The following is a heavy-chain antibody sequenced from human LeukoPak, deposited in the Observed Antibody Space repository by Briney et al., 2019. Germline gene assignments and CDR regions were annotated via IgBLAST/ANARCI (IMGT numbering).Heavy chain of an antibody. CDR3: ARGRAGVWFGEAYWFDP. V-gene: IGHV1-3*01. D-gene: IGHD3-10*01. CDR1: GYTFTSYA. Sequence: GASVKVSCKASGYTFTSYAMHWVRQAPGQRLEWMGWINAGNGNTKYSQKFQGRVTITRDTSASTAYMELSSLRSEDTAVYYCARGRAGVWFGEAYWFDPWGQGTLVTVSS. J-gene: IGHJ5*02. CDR2: INAGNGNT.